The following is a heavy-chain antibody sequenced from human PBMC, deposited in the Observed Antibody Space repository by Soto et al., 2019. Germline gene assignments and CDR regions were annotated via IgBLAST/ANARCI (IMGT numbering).Heavy chain of an antibody. CDR3: ARSFYVLSTDTGDHWFDP. J-gene: IGHJ5*02. D-gene: IGHD3-9*01. V-gene: IGHV4-31*03. CDR1: GGPINTAGYY. Sequence: SETLSLTCTVSGGPINTAGYYWNWVRHSPGKGLEWIGYIFYSGTTYYNPSLESRLTMSLDKSKNHFSLRLSSVTAADTAYYYCARSFYVLSTDTGDHWFDPWGHGTQVTVSS. CDR2: IFYSGTT.